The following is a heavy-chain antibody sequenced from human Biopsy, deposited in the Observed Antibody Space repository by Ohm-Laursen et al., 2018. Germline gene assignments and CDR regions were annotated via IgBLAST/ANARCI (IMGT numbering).Heavy chain of an antibody. D-gene: IGHD6-13*01. J-gene: IGHJ4*02. CDR2: INPNSGDT. V-gene: IGHV1-2*06. CDR3: ARMEQPHDY. CDR1: GYPFSNYY. Sequence: ASVKVSCKASGYPFSNYYLFWVRQAPGQGLEWMGRINPNSGDTVFARNFQGRVNMTRDTAISTVYMDLRNLRPDDTAVYFCARMEQPHDYWGQGTLVTVSS.